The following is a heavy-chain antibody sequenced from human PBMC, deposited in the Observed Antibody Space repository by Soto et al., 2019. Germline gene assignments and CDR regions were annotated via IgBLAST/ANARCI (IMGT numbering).Heavy chain of an antibody. J-gene: IGHJ6*03. CDR1: GFTFRNAW. Sequence: GGSLRLSCAASGFTFRNAWMSWVRQAPGKGLEWVGRIKTESDGGTADHAAPVKGRFIISRDDSKNTLYLQMNTLKTEDTAVYYCTTIEPDVTGYNYYMDVWGKGTTVTVSS. V-gene: IGHV3-15*01. CDR2: IKTESDGGTA. CDR3: TTIEPDVTGYNYYMDV. D-gene: IGHD2-2*01.